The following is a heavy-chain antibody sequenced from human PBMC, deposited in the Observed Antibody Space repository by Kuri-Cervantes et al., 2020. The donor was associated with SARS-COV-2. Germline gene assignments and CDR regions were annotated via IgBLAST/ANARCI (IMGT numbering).Heavy chain of an antibody. CDR1: GGSISSGGYY. D-gene: IGHD2/OR15-2a*01. CDR3: ASVIRSVNYYGMGV. J-gene: IGHJ6*02. Sequence: SETLSLSCTVSGGSISSGGYYWSWIRPHPGKGLEWIGYIYYSGSTYYNPSLKSRVTISVDTSKNQFSLKLSSVTAADTAVYYCASVIRSVNYYGMGVWGQGTTVTVSS. V-gene: IGHV4-31*03. CDR2: IYYSGST.